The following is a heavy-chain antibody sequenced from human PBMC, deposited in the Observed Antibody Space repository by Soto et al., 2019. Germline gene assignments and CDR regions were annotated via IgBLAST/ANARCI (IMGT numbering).Heavy chain of an antibody. CDR3: ARQNIAAAGNYYYYYGMDV. V-gene: IGHV5-51*01. CDR2: IYPGDSDT. Sequence: PGESLKISCKGSGYSFTSYWIGWVRQMPGKGLEWMGIIYPGDSDTRYSPSFQGQGTISADKSISTAYLQWSSLKASDTAMYYCARQNIAAAGNYYYYYGMDVWGQGTTVTVSS. D-gene: IGHD6-13*01. CDR1: GYSFTSYW. J-gene: IGHJ6*02.